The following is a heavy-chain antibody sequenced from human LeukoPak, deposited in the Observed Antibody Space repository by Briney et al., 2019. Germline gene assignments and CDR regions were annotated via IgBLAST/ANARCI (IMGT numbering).Heavy chain of an antibody. V-gene: IGHV3-9*01. CDR1: GFTFDDYA. J-gene: IGHJ1*01. Sequence: GRSLRLSCAASGFTFDDYAMHWVRQAPGKGLEWVSGIGWNSGSIGYADSVKGRFTISRDNAKNSLYLQMNSLRAEDTALYYCAKAGIAAAGTFQHWGQGTLVTVSS. CDR2: IGWNSGSI. D-gene: IGHD6-13*01. CDR3: AKAGIAAAGTFQH.